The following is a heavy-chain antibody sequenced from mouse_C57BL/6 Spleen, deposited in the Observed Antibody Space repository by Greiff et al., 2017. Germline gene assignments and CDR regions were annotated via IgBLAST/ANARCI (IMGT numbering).Heavy chain of an antibody. Sequence: VQLQQSGAELMKPGASVKLSCKATGYTFTGYWIEWVKQRPGHGLEWIGGILPGSGSTNYNEKFKGKATFAADTSSNTAYMQLSSLTTEDSASYDCSSSPFSTTIPQARDYWGQGTSVTVSS. CDR1: GYTFTGYW. J-gene: IGHJ4*01. CDR3: SSSPFSTTIPQARDY. V-gene: IGHV1-9*01. D-gene: IGHD1-1*01. CDR2: ILPGSGST.